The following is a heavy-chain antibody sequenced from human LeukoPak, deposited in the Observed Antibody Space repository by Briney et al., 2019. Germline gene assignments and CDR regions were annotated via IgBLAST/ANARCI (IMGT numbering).Heavy chain of an antibody. CDR1: GFSFSSYA. V-gene: IGHV3-20*01. J-gene: IGHJ4*02. CDR3: AGGDRNGWYFYY. Sequence: PGGTLSLSCAASGFSFSSYAMSWVRQAPGKGLERVAGINWNGCRPGYADSVKGRFTISRDNAKNSLYLQMSSLRAEDTALYLCAGGDRNGWYFYYWGQGTLVTVSS. D-gene: IGHD6-19*01. CDR2: INWNGCRP.